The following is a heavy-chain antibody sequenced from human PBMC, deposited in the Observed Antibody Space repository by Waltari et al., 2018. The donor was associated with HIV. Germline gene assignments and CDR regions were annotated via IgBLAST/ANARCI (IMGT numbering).Heavy chain of an antibody. CDR2: ISSSGNFK. J-gene: IGHJ5*02. CDR3: ARDSRGSTWSLNWFDP. CDR1: GFIFIRYC. Sequence: DVPLVESGGGQVRPGAYLRSSGVTSGFIFIRYCITWVRQAPGKGPEWVSSISSSGNFKHYADSVKGRFTISRDNAENSLYLQMNGLRAEDTAIYYCARDSRGSTWSLNWFDPWGQGTLVTVSS. V-gene: IGHV3-21*02. D-gene: IGHD6-6*01.